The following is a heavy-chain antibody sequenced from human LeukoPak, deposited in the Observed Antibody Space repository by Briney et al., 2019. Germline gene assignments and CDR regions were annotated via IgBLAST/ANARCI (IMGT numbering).Heavy chain of an antibody. Sequence: PGGSLRLSCAASGFTFSSYSMNWVRQAPGKGLEWVSYISSSSSTIYYADSLKGRFTISRDNANNSLFLQMNSLRAEDTAVYYCVRDRWSSSWSSGFDYWGQGTLVTVSS. D-gene: IGHD6-13*01. CDR2: ISSSSSTI. CDR1: GFTFSSYS. V-gene: IGHV3-48*04. J-gene: IGHJ4*02. CDR3: VRDRWSSSWSSGFDY.